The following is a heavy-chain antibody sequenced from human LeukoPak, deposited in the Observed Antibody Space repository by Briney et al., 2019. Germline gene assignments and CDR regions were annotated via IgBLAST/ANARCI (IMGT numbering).Heavy chain of an antibody. CDR1: GFTFSSYG. CDR3: ANTYYDSSGYYYNWFDP. D-gene: IGHD3-22*01. Sequence: GGSLRLSCAASGFTFSSYGMHWVRQAPGKGLEWVAFIRYDGSNKYYADSVKGRFTISRDNSKNTLYLQMNSLRAEDTAVYYCANTYYDSSGYYYNWFDPWGQGTLVTVSS. V-gene: IGHV3-30*02. CDR2: IRYDGSNK. J-gene: IGHJ5*02.